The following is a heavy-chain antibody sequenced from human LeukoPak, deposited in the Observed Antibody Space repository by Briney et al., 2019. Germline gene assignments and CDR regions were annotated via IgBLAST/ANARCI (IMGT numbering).Heavy chain of an antibody. CDR1: GFTFSSCW. CDR2: IKGDGSAK. J-gene: IGHJ4*02. CDR3: ARLVLSRSWFDDF. Sequence: PGGSLRLSCAASGFTFSSCWMSWVRQAPGKGLEWVANIKGDGSAKYYVDSVKGRFTITRDNAKSSLFLQMNSLRAEDTAVYYCARLVLSRSWFDDFWGQGTLVTVSS. V-gene: IGHV3-7*01. D-gene: IGHD6-13*01.